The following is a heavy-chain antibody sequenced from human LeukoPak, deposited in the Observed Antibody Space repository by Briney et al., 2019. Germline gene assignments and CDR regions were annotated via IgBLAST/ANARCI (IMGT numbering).Heavy chain of an antibody. Sequence: PSETLSLTCTVSGGSISSGGYYWSWIRQHPGKGLEWIGYIYYSGSTYYNPSLKSRVTISVDTSKNQFSLKLSSVTAADTAVYYCARWRLIYNWFDPWGQGTLVTVSS. CDR1: GGSISSGGYY. J-gene: IGHJ5*02. V-gene: IGHV4-31*03. CDR2: IYYSGST. CDR3: ARWRLIYNWFDP. D-gene: IGHD3-3*01.